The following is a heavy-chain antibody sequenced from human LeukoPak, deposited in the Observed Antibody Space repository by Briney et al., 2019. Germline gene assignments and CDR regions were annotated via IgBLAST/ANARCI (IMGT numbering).Heavy chain of an antibody. CDR1: GFTFSSYW. Sequence: GGSLRLSCAASGFTFSSYWMSWVRQAPGKGLEWLANIKQDRGQKYYVDSVQGRFTIFRDNAKNSLYLQMNSLRAEDTAVDYCARVVSGWSFDYWGQGTLVTVSS. CDR2: IKQDRGQK. J-gene: IGHJ4*02. V-gene: IGHV3-7*05. CDR3: ARVVSGWSFDY. D-gene: IGHD6-19*01.